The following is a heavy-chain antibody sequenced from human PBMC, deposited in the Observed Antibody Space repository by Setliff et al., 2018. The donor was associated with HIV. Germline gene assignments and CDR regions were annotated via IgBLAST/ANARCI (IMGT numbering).Heavy chain of an antibody. D-gene: IGHD2-8*02. CDR3: ARGGGYWFYNYGIDV. CDR1: GYTFSNYG. Sequence: ASVKVSCKASGYTFSNYGSSWLRQAPGQGLEWMGWITPYNGNRNYAQNLQDRVTMTTDTSTNTAYMELSSLRSDETAVDYGARGGGYWFYNYGIDVWGKGTTVTVSS. V-gene: IGHV1-18*01. J-gene: IGHJ6*04. CDR2: ITPYNGNR.